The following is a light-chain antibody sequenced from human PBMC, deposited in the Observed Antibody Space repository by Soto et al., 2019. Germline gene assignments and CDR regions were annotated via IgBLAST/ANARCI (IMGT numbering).Light chain of an antibody. Sequence: EIVMTQSPATLSVSPGERATLSCRARQSVSSNLAWYQQKPGQAPRLLIYGAYTRATGIPARFSGSGSGTEFSLTISRLQSEDFAVYYCQQGKTFGQGTKVEIK. CDR1: QSVSSN. CDR2: GAY. J-gene: IGKJ1*01. CDR3: QQGKT. V-gene: IGKV3-15*01.